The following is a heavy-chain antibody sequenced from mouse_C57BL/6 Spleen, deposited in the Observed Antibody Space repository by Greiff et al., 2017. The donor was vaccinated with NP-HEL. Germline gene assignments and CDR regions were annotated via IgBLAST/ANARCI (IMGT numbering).Heavy chain of an antibody. CDR3: ARWADY. J-gene: IGHJ2*01. CDR2: IDPSDSYT. Sequence: VQLQQPGAELVKPGASVKLSCKASGYTFTSYWMQWLKQRPGQGLEWIGEIDPSDSYTNYNQKFKGKATLTVDTSSSTAYMQLSSLTSEDSAVYYCARWADYWGQGTTLTVSS. V-gene: IGHV1-50*01. CDR1: GYTFTSYW.